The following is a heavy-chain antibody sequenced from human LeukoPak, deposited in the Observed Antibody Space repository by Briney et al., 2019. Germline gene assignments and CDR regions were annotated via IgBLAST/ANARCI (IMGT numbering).Heavy chain of an antibody. CDR1: GFTFSSYW. J-gene: IGHJ3*02. Sequence: PGGSLRLSCAASGFTFSSYWMSWVRQAPGKGLEWVANIKQDGSEKYYVDSVKGRFTISRDNAKNSLYLQMNSLRAEDTAVYYCARALPWDAGVAFDIWGQGTMVTVSS. D-gene: IGHD1-26*01. CDR2: IKQDGSEK. V-gene: IGHV3-7*01. CDR3: ARALPWDAGVAFDI.